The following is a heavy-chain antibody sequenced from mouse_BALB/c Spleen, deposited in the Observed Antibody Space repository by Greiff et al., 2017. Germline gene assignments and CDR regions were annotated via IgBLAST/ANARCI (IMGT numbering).Heavy chain of an antibody. J-gene: IGHJ3*01. D-gene: IGHD2-3*01. CDR2: IDPANGTT. CDR3: ASLYDGYYWFAY. Sequence: VQLQQSGAELVKPGASVKLSCTASGFNIKDSYMHWVKQRPEQGLEWIGRIDPANGTTKYAPKFQGKATITADTSSNTTYLQLSSLTSEDTAVYYCASLYDGYYWFAYWGQGTLVTVSA. V-gene: IGHV14-3*02. CDR1: GFNIKDSY.